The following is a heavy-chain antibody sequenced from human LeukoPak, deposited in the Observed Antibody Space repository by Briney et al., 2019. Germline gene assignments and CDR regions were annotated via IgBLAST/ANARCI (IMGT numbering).Heavy chain of an antibody. CDR2: ISGSGGST. V-gene: IGHV3-23*01. J-gene: IGHJ4*02. D-gene: IGHD5-18*01. CDR3: ARISRNSYGGYGY. CDR1: GFTFSSYA. Sequence: GGSLRLSCSASGFTFSSYAMSWVRQAPGKALEWVSAISGSGGSTYYAVPVKGRFTISRDNSKNTLYLQMNSLRAEDTAVYYCARISRNSYGGYGYWGQGTLVTVSS.